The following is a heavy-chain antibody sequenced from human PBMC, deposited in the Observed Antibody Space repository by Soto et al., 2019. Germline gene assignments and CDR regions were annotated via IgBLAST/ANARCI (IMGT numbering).Heavy chain of an antibody. D-gene: IGHD1-7*01. Sequence: SETLSLTCTVSGGSISSYYWSWIRQPPGKGLEWIGYIYYSGSTNYNPSLKSRVTTSVDTSKNQFSLKLSSVTAADTAVYYCARAPPPYNWNYHFDYWGQGTLVTVSS. J-gene: IGHJ4*02. CDR3: ARAPPPYNWNYHFDY. V-gene: IGHV4-59*01. CDR1: GGSISSYY. CDR2: IYYSGST.